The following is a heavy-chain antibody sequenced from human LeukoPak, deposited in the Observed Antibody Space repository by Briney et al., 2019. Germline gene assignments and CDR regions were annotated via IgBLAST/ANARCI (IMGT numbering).Heavy chain of an antibody. D-gene: IGHD5-24*01. Sequence: GGSLSLSCAASGFTFSRYWMQWLRQAPGKGLVWVSRIKSDGSSTNHEDYVRGRFTISIDNAKNTLYLQMNSLRAEDTAAYYCAREGYKSDVGDYWGQGTLVTVSS. CDR1: GFTFSRYW. V-gene: IGHV3-74*01. J-gene: IGHJ4*02. CDR3: AREGYKSDVGDY. CDR2: IKSDGSST.